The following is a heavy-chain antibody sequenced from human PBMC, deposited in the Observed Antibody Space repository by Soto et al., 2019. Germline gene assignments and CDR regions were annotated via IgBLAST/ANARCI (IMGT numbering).Heavy chain of an antibody. CDR2: IWYDGSNK. V-gene: IGHV3-33*01. Sequence: QVQLVESGGGVVQPGKSLRLSCAASGFTFISYGMHWVRQAPGKGLEWVALIWYDGSNKYYADSVKGRFTISRDNSKNTLYLQMNRLGAEDTAVYYCARDQGGYFDYWGQGTLVNVSS. CDR1: GFTFISYG. J-gene: IGHJ4*02. D-gene: IGHD3-16*01. CDR3: ARDQGGYFDY.